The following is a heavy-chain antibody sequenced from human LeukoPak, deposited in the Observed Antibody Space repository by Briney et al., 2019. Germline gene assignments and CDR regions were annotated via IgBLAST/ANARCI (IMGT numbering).Heavy chain of an antibody. CDR2: IYYSGST. V-gene: IGHV4-59*12. CDR1: GGSISSYY. CDR3: ARVGIAPAGTYPYYYYYYYMDV. J-gene: IGHJ6*03. D-gene: IGHD6-13*01. Sequence: SETLSPTCTVSGGSISSYYWSWIRQPPGKGLEWIGYIYYSGSTNYNPSLKSRVTISVDTSKNQFSLKLSSVTAADTAVYYCARVGIAPAGTYPYYYYYYYMDVWGKGTTVTVSS.